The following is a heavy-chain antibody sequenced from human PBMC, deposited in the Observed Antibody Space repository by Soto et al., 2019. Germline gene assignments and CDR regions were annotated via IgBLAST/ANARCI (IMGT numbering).Heavy chain of an antibody. CDR1: GFTFSSYA. CDR2: ISGSGGST. V-gene: IGHV3-23*01. D-gene: IGHD6-19*01. J-gene: IGHJ5*02. Sequence: EVQLLASGGGLVQPGGSLRLSCAASGFTFSSYAMSWVRQAPGKGLEWVSAISGSGGSTYYADSVKGRFTISRDNSKNTLYLQMNSQRAEDPAVYYCAKTGDSSGWYGDNWFDPWGQGTLVTVSS. CDR3: AKTGDSSGWYGDNWFDP.